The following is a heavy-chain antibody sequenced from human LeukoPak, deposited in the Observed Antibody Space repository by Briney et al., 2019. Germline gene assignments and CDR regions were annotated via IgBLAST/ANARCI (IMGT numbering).Heavy chain of an antibody. CDR3: ARRLLTGYYEF. V-gene: IGHV3-21*01. CDR2: ISSSSSYI. J-gene: IGHJ4*02. CDR1: GFTFSSYG. D-gene: IGHD3-9*01. Sequence: PGGSLRLSCAASGFTFSSYGMNWVRQAPGKGLEWVSSISSSSSYIYYADSVKGRFTISRDNSKNILYLQMNSLRAEDTAVYYCARRLLTGYYEFWGQGTLVTVSS.